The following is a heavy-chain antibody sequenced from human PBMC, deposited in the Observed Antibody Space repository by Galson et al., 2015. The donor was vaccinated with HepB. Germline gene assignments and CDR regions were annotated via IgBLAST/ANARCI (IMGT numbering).Heavy chain of an antibody. CDR1: GFSISSGYH. Sequence: ETLSLTCGVSGFSISSGYHWGWIRQPPGKGLEWIGSVFHSGTTYYNPSLKSRAAISVDTSKNQFSLNLTSVTAADTAVYYCARDGFCSNGVCYLNYFDPWGQGTLVTVSS. J-gene: IGHJ5*02. CDR3: ARDGFCSNGVCYLNYFDP. D-gene: IGHD2-8*01. CDR2: VFHSGTT. V-gene: IGHV4-38-2*02.